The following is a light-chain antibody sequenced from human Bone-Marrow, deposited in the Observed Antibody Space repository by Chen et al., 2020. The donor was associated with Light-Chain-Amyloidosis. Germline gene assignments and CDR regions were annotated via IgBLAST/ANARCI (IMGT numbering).Light chain of an antibody. CDR3: QSYQGSSQGV. V-gene: IGLV6-57*01. Sequence: NFMLTQTHSVSESPGKTVIISCTRSSGSIATNYVQWYQQRPGSSPTTVIYEDDQRPSGVPDRFSGSIYRSSTSSSLSISGLKTEDEADYYCQSYQGSSQGVFGGGTKLTVL. J-gene: IGLJ3*02. CDR1: SGSIATNY. CDR2: EDD.